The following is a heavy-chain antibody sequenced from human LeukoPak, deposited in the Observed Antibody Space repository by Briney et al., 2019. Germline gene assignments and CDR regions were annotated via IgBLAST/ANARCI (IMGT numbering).Heavy chain of an antibody. CDR3: AKVNLYCSSTSCSPQDY. CDR1: GFTFSSYA. Sequence: GGSLRLSCAASGFTFSSYAMSWVRQAPGKGLEWVSAISGSGGSTYYADSVKGRFTISRDNSKNTLYLQMNSLRAEDTAVYYCAKVNLYCSSTSCSPQDYWGQGTLVTVSS. CDR2: ISGSGGST. V-gene: IGHV3-23*01. J-gene: IGHJ4*02. D-gene: IGHD2-2*01.